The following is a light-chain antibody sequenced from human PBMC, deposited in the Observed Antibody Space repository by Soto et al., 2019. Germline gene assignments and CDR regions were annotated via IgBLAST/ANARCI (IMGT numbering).Light chain of an antibody. CDR2: AAS. V-gene: IGKV1-27*01. CDR1: QDIRNY. Sequence: DIQMTQSPSSLSASVGDRVTITCRASQDIRNYLAWYQQKPGNIPKLLIYAASTLQSGVPSRFSGSGSGADFTLTISSLQPEDVATYYCQRYNSAPPFTFGRGTKVDI. CDR3: QRYNSAPPFT. J-gene: IGKJ3*01.